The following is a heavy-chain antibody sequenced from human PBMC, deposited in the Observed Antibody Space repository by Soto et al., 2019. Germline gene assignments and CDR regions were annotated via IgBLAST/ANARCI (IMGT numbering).Heavy chain of an antibody. CDR3: ARWIRGTVDY. J-gene: IGHJ4*02. CDR2: IKEDGSDK. CDR1: AFTFSNYY. Sequence: EVQLVASGGALVQPGGSLRLSCAASAFTFSNYYMGWVRQAPGKGLEWLANIKEDGSDKYYVDSVKGRFTISRDNGKSSLYLQMNSLRAEDTALYYCARWIRGTVDYWGQGTLVTVSS. D-gene: IGHD3-10*01. V-gene: IGHV3-7*01.